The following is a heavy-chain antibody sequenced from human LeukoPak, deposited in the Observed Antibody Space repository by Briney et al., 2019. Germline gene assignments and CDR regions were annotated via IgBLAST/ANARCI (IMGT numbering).Heavy chain of an antibody. Sequence: PGGSLRLSCAVSGFTFSNYWMSWVRQAPGKGLEWVANIKQTGSEKYYVDSVRGRFTISRDDAENSLYLQMNSLRAEDTAVYYCATDLGGFDAFDIWGQGTMVTVSS. CDR1: GFTFSNYW. V-gene: IGHV3-7*01. J-gene: IGHJ3*02. D-gene: IGHD3-16*01. CDR3: ATDLGGFDAFDI. CDR2: IKQTGSEK.